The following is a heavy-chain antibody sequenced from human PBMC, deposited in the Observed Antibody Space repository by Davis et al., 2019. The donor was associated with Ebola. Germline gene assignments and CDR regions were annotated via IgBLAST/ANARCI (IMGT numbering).Heavy chain of an antibody. Sequence: GESLKISCAASGFTFSNYAMTWVRQAPGKGLEWVSSMNSAGSFAYYADSVKGRFTISRDNAKDSLYLHMNSLRAEDTGVYYCAKSGGDCYSRGDCYFQHWGQGTLVTVSS. CDR1: GFTFSNYA. CDR3: AKSGGDCYSRGDCYFQH. V-gene: IGHV3-21*01. CDR2: MNSAGSFA. D-gene: IGHD2-21*02. J-gene: IGHJ1*01.